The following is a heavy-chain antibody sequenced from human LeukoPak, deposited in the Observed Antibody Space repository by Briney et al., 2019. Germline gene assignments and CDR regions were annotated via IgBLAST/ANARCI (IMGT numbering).Heavy chain of an antibody. CDR3: ARARWSSTGWFLGY. Sequence: GGSLRLSCAASGFTFSSYWMHWVRHAQGKGLVWVSRVNPQGSGTSYTDSVKGRFTISRDNAKDALHLRMDNLRVEDTAVYYCARARWSSTGWFLGYWGQGTLVTVSS. CDR2: VNPQGSGT. D-gene: IGHD6-19*01. J-gene: IGHJ4*02. CDR1: GFTFSSYW. V-gene: IGHV3-74*01.